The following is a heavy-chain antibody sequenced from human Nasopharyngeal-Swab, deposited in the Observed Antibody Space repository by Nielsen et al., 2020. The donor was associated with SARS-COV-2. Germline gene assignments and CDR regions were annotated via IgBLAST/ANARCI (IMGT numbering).Heavy chain of an antibody. CDR3: ARESSWPKGGFDY. V-gene: IGHV3-33*01. Sequence: RQCPGQGLEWVAVIWYDGSNKYYADSVKGRFTISRDNSKNTLYLQMNSLRAEDTAVYYCARESSWPKGGFDYWGQGTLVTVSS. J-gene: IGHJ4*02. CDR2: IWYDGSNK. D-gene: IGHD2-15*01.